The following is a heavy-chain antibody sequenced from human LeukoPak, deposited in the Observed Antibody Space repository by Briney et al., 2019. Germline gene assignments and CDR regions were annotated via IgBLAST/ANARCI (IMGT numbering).Heavy chain of an antibody. D-gene: IGHD2-2*01. CDR2: IYYSGST. CDR3: ATSQLHVRYYMDV. V-gene: IGHV4-59*01. J-gene: IGHJ6*03. Sequence: SETLSLTCTVSGGSISSYYWSWIRQPPGKGLEWIGYIYYSGSTNYNPSLKSRVTISVDTSKNQFSLKLSSVTAADTAVYYCATSQLHVRYYMDVWGKGTTVTVSS. CDR1: GGSISSYY.